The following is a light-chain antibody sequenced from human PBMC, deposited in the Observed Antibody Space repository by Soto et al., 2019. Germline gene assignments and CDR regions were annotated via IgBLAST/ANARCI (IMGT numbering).Light chain of an antibody. CDR3: PQRSNWPL. CDR1: QSVSSS. J-gene: IGKJ4*01. V-gene: IGKV3-11*01. Sequence: EIVLTQSPATLSLSPGERATLSCRASQSVSSSLAWYQQKPGQAPRLLIHDASNRATGIPARFSGSGSGTDFTLTISSLEPEDFAVYYCPQRSNWPLFGGGTKVEIK. CDR2: DAS.